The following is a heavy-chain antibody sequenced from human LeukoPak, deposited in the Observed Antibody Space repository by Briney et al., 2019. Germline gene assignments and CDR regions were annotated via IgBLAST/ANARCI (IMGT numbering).Heavy chain of an antibody. CDR2: INANSGDT. V-gene: IGHV1-2*02. Sequence: GASVKVSFKASGCTFTGYYMHWVRQAPGQGLEWMGWINANSGDTKYAQKFQGRVTMTRDTSISTAYMELTSLRSDDAAVYYCARDRLGYTYGYGDYWGQGTLVTVSS. J-gene: IGHJ4*02. CDR1: GCTFTGYY. CDR3: ARDRLGYTYGYGDY. D-gene: IGHD5-18*01.